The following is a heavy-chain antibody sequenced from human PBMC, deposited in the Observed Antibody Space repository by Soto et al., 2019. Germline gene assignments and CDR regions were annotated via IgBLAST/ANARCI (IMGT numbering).Heavy chain of an antibody. CDR2: ISSSGGTT. CDR1: GFNFNNYT. D-gene: IGHD3-22*01. V-gene: IGHV3-23*01. CDR3: ANFMKVPGPAWGRASEH. Sequence: GGSLRLSCATSGFNFNNYTMSWVRQAPGERLEWVSFISSSGGTTYYADSVKGRFTISRDNSRNTVFLQMNTLGAEDTAIYYCANFMKVPGPAWGRASEHWGQGTRVTVSS. J-gene: IGHJ4*02.